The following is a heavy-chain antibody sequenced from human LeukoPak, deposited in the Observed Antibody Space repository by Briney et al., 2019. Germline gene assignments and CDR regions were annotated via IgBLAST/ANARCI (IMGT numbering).Heavy chain of an antibody. CDR3: AGDSGPFDYLLSFDY. V-gene: IGHV3-66*01. CDR1: GGSFSGYY. CDR2: IYSAGST. J-gene: IGHJ4*02. Sequence: PSETLSLTCAVYGGSFSGYYWSWIRQPPGKGLEWVAVIYSAGSTHYADSVKGRFTISRDNSKNTQYLQMNSLRAEDTAIYYCAGDSGPFDYLLSFDYWGQGTLVTVSS. D-gene: IGHD3-9*01.